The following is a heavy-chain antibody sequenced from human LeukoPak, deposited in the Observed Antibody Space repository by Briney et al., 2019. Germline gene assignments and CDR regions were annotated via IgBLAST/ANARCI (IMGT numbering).Heavy chain of an antibody. CDR3: AKDPGEGSHLYYFDY. D-gene: IGHD1-26*01. V-gene: IGHV3-11*04. J-gene: IGHJ4*02. CDR2: ISSSGSTI. CDR1: GFTFSDYY. Sequence: GGSLRLSCAASGFTFSDYYMSWIRQAPGKGLEWVSYISSSGSTIYYADSVKGRFTISRDNAKNSLYLQMNSLRAEDTAVYYCAKDPGEGSHLYYFDYWGQGTLVTVSS.